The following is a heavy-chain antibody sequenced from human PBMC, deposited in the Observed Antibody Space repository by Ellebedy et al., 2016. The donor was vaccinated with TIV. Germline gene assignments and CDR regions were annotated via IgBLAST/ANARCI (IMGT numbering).Heavy chain of an antibody. CDR2: IYYSGST. D-gene: IGHD5-12*01. Sequence: SETLSLTXTVSGGSISSSSYYWGWIRQPPGKGLEWIGSIYYSGSTYYNPSLKSRVTISVDTSKNQFSLKLSSVTAADTAVYYCAGVDIVATNDYWGQGTLVTVSS. CDR1: GGSISSSSYY. J-gene: IGHJ4*02. CDR3: AGVDIVATNDY. V-gene: IGHV4-39*07.